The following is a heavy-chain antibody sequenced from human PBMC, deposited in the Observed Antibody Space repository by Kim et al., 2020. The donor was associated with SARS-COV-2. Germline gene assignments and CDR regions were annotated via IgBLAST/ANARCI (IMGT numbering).Heavy chain of an antibody. CDR3: ARARPASTSSLFYYYYYIDV. D-gene: IGHD6-6*01. Sequence: SETLSLTCSVSGVSINSYYWSWIRQSPGKGLDWIGYIHSSGTTYYNPSLKSRVTISLDTSKNQFSLDMTSVTAADTAVYYCARARPASTSSLFYYYYYIDVWGKGTTVTVSS. V-gene: IGHV4-59*01. J-gene: IGHJ6*03. CDR2: IHSSGTT. CDR1: GVSINSYY.